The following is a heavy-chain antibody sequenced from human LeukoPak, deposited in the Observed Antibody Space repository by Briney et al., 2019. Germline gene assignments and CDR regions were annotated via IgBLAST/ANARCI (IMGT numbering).Heavy chain of an antibody. CDR2: IYYSGST. Sequence: SGTLSLTCTVSGGSISSGDYYWSWIRQPPGKGLEWIGYIYYSGSTYYNPSLKSRVTISVDTSKNQFSLKLSSVTAADTAVYYCARGEIAHYGYSPRTEYYFDYWGQGTLVTVSS. V-gene: IGHV4-30-4*01. CDR1: GGSISSGDYY. CDR3: ARGEIAHYGYSPRTEYYFDY. J-gene: IGHJ4*02. D-gene: IGHD5-18*01.